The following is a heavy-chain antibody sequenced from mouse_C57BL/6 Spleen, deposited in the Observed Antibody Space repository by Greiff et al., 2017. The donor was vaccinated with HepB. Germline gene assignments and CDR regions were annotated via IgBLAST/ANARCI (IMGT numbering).Heavy chain of an antibody. CDR2: ISDGGSYT. CDR3: ARPYDYDVRVFAY. Sequence: EVMLVESGGGLVKPGGSLKLSCAASGFTFSSYAMSWVRQTPEKRLEWVATISDGGSYTYYPDNVKGRFTISRDNAKNNLYLQMSHLKSEDTAMYYCARPYDYDVRVFAYWGQGTLVTVSA. D-gene: IGHD2-4*01. CDR1: GFTFSSYA. V-gene: IGHV5-4*03. J-gene: IGHJ3*01.